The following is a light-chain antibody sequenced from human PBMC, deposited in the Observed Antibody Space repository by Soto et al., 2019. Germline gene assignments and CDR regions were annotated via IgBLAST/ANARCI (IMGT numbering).Light chain of an antibody. V-gene: IGLV3-21*04. J-gene: IGLJ3*02. CDR1: NIGGKS. CDR2: YDS. CDR3: QVWDSSSDHVV. Sequence: SYELTQPPSVSVAPGKTARITCGGDNIGGKSVHWYQQKPGQAPVLVIDYDSDRPSGIPERISSSNSGNTATLTISRVEAGDEADYYCQVWDSSSDHVVFGGGTKLTVL.